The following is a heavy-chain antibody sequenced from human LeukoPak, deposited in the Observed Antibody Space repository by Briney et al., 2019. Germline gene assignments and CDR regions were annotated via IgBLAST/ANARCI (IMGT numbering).Heavy chain of an antibody. D-gene: IGHD6-6*01. V-gene: IGHV3-23*01. Sequence: PGGSLRLSCAASGFTFNSHAMNWVRQAPGKGLGWVSAISGSDGSTYYADSVKGRFTISRDNSKNTLYLQMNSLRAEDTAVYHCAKGKGYSSSSSDHWGQGTLVTVSS. CDR3: AKGKGYSSSSSDH. CDR1: GFTFNSHA. J-gene: IGHJ5*02. CDR2: ISGSDGST.